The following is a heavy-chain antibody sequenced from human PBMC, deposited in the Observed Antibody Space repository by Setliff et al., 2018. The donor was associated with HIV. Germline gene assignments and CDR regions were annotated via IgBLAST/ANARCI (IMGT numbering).Heavy chain of an antibody. Sequence: GGSLRLSCAASGFTFSNYWMHWVRQAPGKVLVWVAFLRYDGSNKYYAASVKGRFTISRDNSTNTLYLQMNSLRAEDTAVYYCAKIQNPQGYYYDSSGYYPHPGSPDYWGQGTLVTVSS. CDR2: LRYDGSNK. CDR3: AKIQNPQGYYYDSSGYYPHPGSPDY. J-gene: IGHJ4*02. D-gene: IGHD3-22*01. V-gene: IGHV3-30*02. CDR1: GFTFSNYW.